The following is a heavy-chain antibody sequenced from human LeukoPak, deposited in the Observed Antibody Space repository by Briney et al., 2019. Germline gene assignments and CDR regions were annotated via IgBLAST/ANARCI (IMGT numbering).Heavy chain of an antibody. D-gene: IGHD1-26*01. Sequence: PSETLSLTCTVSGGSINSNYWSWIRQPPGKRLEWIGYIYYSGSTKYNPSLKSRVTISVDRSKNQFSLKLSSVTAADTAVYYCATLIGYSNWFDPWGQGTLVTVSS. CDR3: ATLIGYSNWFDP. CDR1: GGSINSNY. V-gene: IGHV4-59*01. J-gene: IGHJ5*02. CDR2: IYYSGST.